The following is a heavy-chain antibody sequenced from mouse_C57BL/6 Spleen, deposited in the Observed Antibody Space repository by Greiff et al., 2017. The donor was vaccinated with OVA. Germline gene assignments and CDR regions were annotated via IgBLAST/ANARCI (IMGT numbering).Heavy chain of an antibody. V-gene: IGHV1-9*01. J-gene: IGHJ3*01. Sequence: QVQLQQSGAELMKPGASVKLSCKATGSTFTGYWIEWVKQRPGHGLEWIGEILPGSGSTNYNEKFKGKATFTADTSSNTAYMQLSSLTTEDSAIYYCAALYYYGSSYGWFAYWGQGTLVTVSA. D-gene: IGHD1-1*01. CDR1: GSTFTGYW. CDR3: AALYYYGSSYGWFAY. CDR2: ILPGSGST.